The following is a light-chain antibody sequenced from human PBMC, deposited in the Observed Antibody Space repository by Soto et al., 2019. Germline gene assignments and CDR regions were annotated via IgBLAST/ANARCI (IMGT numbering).Light chain of an antibody. CDR2: DAS. Sequence: EIVLTQSPATLSLSPGERATLSCRASQSVSSYLAWYQQKPGQAPRLLIYDASNRATGIPARFSGSGSGTDFTLTISSLEPEDFAVYCCQQRTFGQGTKVEIK. CDR3: QQRT. CDR1: QSVSSY. J-gene: IGKJ1*01. V-gene: IGKV3-11*01.